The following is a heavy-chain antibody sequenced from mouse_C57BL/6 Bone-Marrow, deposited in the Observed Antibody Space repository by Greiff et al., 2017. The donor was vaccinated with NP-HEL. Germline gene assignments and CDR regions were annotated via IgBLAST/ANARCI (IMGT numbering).Heavy chain of an antibody. D-gene: IGHD1-1*01. Sequence: VQLVESGPELVKPGASVKISCKASGYAFSSSWMNWVKQRPGKGLEWIGRIYPGDGDTNYNGKFKGKATLTADKSSSTAYMQLSSLTSEDSAFDVCARRGYYGSYWYFDVWGTGTTVTVSS. CDR3: ARRGYYGSYWYFDV. CDR2: IYPGDGDT. J-gene: IGHJ1*03. V-gene: IGHV1-82*01. CDR1: GYAFSSSW.